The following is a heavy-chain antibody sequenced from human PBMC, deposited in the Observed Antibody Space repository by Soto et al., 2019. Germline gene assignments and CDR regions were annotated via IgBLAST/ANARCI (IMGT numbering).Heavy chain of an antibody. V-gene: IGHV3-23*01. CDR2: SSGSGGSY. CDR1: GFTFSIYA. D-gene: IGHD3-9*01. CDR3: ARGDDILTGPILEY. J-gene: IGHJ4*02. Sequence: EVQLLESGGGLVQPGGSLRLSCAASGFTFSIYAMNRVRQAQGRGLDWVSASSGSGGSYYYAGSGKGRFTVSRDNSWNTLSLQMNSLRAEDTAVYYCARGDDILTGPILEYWGQGTLVTVSS.